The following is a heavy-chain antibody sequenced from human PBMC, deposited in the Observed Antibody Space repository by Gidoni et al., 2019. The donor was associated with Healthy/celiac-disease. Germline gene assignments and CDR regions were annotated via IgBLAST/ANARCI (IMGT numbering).Heavy chain of an antibody. D-gene: IGHD6-19*01. CDR1: CGSVSSGSYY. CDR3: AREAVAATNFDY. V-gene: IGHV4-61*01. J-gene: IGHJ4*02. Sequence: QVQLQESGPGLVTPSETLSLTCTFSCGSVSSGSYYWSWIRQPPGKGLEWIGYIYYSGSTNYNPSLKSRVTISVDTSKNQFSLKLSSVTAADTAVYYCAREAVAATNFDYWGQGTLVTVSS. CDR2: IYYSGST.